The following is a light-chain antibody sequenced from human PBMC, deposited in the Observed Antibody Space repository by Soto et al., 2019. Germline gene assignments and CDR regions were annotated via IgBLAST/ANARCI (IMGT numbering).Light chain of an antibody. Sequence: ILTQSPATLSLSPGDRATLSCRASQGVGSHLTWYQHKFGQSPRLLIYDASIRATGIPARFSGSGSGTDFTLTISSLEPEDFAVYYCQQRSNWPPITFGQGTRLEIK. CDR2: DAS. CDR1: QGVGSH. CDR3: QQRSNWPPIT. J-gene: IGKJ5*01. V-gene: IGKV3-11*01.